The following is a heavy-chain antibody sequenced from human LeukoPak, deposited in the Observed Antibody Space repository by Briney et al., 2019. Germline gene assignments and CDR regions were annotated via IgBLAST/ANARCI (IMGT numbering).Heavy chain of an antibody. Sequence: KPSETLSLTCAVSGGSISSSYWWSWVRQPPGKGLEWIGEIYHSGSTNYNPSLKSRVTISVDKSKNQFSLKLSSVTAADTAVYYCARDTRGGSHYYGMDVWGQGTTVTVSS. CDR3: ARDTRGGSHYYGMDV. D-gene: IGHD2-15*01. V-gene: IGHV4-4*02. J-gene: IGHJ6*02. CDR1: GGSISSSYW. CDR2: IYHSGST.